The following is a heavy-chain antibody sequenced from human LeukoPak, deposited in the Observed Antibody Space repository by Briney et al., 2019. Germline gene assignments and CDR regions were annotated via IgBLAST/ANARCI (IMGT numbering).Heavy chain of an antibody. CDR1: GGSISSYY. CDR2: IYTSGST. J-gene: IGHJ5*02. V-gene: IGHV4-4*07. D-gene: IGHD6-19*01. Sequence: SETLSLTCTVSGGSISSYYWSWIRQPAGKGLEWIGCIYTSGSTNYNPSLKSRVTMSVDTSKNQFSLKLSSVTAADTAVYYCARDHSGRSSEFTWFDPWGQGTLVTVSS. CDR3: ARDHSGRSSEFTWFDP.